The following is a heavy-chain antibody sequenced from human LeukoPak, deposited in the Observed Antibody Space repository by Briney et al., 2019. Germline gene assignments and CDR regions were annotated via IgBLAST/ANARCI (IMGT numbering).Heavy chain of an antibody. CDR2: MESDGTST. V-gene: IGHV3-74*01. D-gene: IGHD6-13*01. Sequence: PGGSLRLSCAASGFTFTTSWMHWFRQAPGKGLVWVSRMESDGTSTTYADSVKGRFTISRDNAKNTLYLQMNSLRAEDTAVYYCARDQYSSTWYRGAFDVWGQGTMVSVSS. J-gene: IGHJ3*01. CDR1: GFTFTTSW. CDR3: ARDQYSSTWYRGAFDV.